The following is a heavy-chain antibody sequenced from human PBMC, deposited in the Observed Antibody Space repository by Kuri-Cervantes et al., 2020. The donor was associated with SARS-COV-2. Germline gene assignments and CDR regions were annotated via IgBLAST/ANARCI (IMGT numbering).Heavy chain of an antibody. J-gene: IGHJ4*02. CDR1: GFTFSTYA. CDR3: SRNFWAGYWPFDY. Sequence: GGSLRLSCSASGFTFSTYAMHWFRQAPGKGLEWVGFIRSKAYGETTEYAASVKGRFSISRDDSESIAYLQMNSLKTEDTAVYYCSRNFWAGYWPFDYWGQGTLVTVSS. V-gene: IGHV3-49*03. CDR2: IRSKAYGETT. D-gene: IGHD3/OR15-3a*01.